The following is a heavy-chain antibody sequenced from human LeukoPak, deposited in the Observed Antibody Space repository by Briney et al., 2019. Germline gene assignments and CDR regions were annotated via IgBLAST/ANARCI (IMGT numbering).Heavy chain of an antibody. D-gene: IGHD5-12*01. V-gene: IGHV4-59*08. CDR1: GGSISNYY. CDR3: ARMGGYSGYATH. J-gene: IGHJ4*02. CDR2: IHYSGTT. Sequence: PSETLSLTCAVSGGSISNYYWSWIRQPPGKGLEWIGYIHYSGTTNHNPSLKNRVTISLDTSKNQFSLNLSSVTAADTAVYYCARMGGYSGYATHWGQGTLVTVSS.